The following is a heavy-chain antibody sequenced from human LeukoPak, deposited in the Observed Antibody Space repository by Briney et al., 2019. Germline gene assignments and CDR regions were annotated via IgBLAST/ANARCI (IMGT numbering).Heavy chain of an antibody. D-gene: IGHD7-27*01. CDR1: GYTFTSYA. Sequence: GASVKVSCKASGYTFTSYAMNWVRQAPGQGLEWMGWMSPNSGNTGYAQKFQGRVTMTRDTSTGTAYLELSSLRSEDSAVYYCVRTPPNWGADFWGQGTLVTVSS. J-gene: IGHJ4*02. V-gene: IGHV1-8*02. CDR2: MSPNSGNT. CDR3: VRTPPNWGADF.